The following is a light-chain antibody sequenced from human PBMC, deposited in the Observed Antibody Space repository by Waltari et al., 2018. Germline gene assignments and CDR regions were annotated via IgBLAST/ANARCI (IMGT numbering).Light chain of an antibody. CDR2: SND. J-gene: IGLJ3*02. CDR3: AAWDDSLNGWV. Sequence: QSVLTQPPSASGTPGQRVTISCSGSSSNIGSNTVNWYQQLPGTAPKLLIYSNDHRPSGVPDRFSGSKSGTSASLAISGLQSEDEADDYCAAWDDSLNGWVFGGGTKLTVL. CDR1: SSNIGSNT. V-gene: IGLV1-44*01.